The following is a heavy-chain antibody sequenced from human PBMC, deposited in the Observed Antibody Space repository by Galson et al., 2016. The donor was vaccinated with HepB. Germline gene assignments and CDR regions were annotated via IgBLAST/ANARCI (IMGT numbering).Heavy chain of an antibody. V-gene: IGHV3-23*01. Sequence: SLRLSCAASGFTFNSYAMRWVRQAPGTGLEWVSAIRNSGGSAYYAGSVKGRFTISRDNSNNTLYLQMNSLRAEDTAVYYCAKGGSGGWPFDPWGQGTLVTVSS. CDR3: AKGGSGGWPFDP. J-gene: IGHJ5*02. CDR1: GFTFNSYA. D-gene: IGHD2-15*01. CDR2: IRNSGGSA.